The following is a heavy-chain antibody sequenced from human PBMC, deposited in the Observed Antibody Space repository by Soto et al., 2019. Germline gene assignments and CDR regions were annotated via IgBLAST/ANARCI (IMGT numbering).Heavy chain of an antibody. V-gene: IGHV3-49*03. J-gene: IGHJ6*02. CDR3: TRGGPRWDYYYYGMDV. CDR2: IRSKAYGGTT. Sequence: GGSLRLSCTASGFTFGDYAMSWFRQAPGKGLEWVGFIRSKAYGGTTEYAASVKGRFTISRDDSKSIAYLQMNSLKTEDTAVYYCTRGGPRWDYYYYGMDVWGQWPTVTVS. CDR1: GFTFGDYA. D-gene: IGHD4-17*01.